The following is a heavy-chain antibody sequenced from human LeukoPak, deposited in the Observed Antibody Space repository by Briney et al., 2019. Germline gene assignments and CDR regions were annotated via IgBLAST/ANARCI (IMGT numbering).Heavy chain of an antibody. CDR3: AELGITMIGGV. CDR1: GFTFSSYS. Sequence: GGSLRLSCAASGFTFSSYSMNWVRQAPGKGLEWVAVISYDGSNKYYADSVKGRFTISRDNSKNTLYLEMNSLRAEDTAVYYCAELGITMIGGVWGKGTTVTISS. V-gene: IGHV3-30*18. J-gene: IGHJ6*04. CDR2: ISYDGSNK. D-gene: IGHD3-10*02.